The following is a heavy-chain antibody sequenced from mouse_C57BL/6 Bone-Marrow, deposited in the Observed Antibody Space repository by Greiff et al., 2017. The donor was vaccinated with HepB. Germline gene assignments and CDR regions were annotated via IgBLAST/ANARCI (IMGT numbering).Heavy chain of an antibody. J-gene: IGHJ1*03. CDR2: IYPGSGST. V-gene: IGHV1-55*01. CDR1: GYTFTSYW. CDR3: ARDYYGLLYWYFDV. Sequence: QVQLQQPGAELVKPGASVKMSCKASGYTFTSYWITWVKQRPGQGLEWIGDIYPGSGSTNYNEKFKSKATLTVDTSSSTAYMQRSSLTSEDSAVYYCARDYYGLLYWYFDVWGTGTTVTVSS. D-gene: IGHD1-1*01.